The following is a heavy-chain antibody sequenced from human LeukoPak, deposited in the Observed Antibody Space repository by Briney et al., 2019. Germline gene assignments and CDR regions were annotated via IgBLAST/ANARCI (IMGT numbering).Heavy chain of an antibody. D-gene: IGHD2-15*01. Sequence: GASVKVSCKASGGTFSSYAISWVRQAPGQGLEWMGGIIPIFGTANYAQKFQGRVTITADESTSTAYMELSSLRSEDTAVYYCARDPRVVAAPTYYYYGMDVWGQGTTVTVSS. CDR3: ARDPRVVAAPTYYYYGMDV. CDR2: IIPIFGTA. V-gene: IGHV1-69*13. J-gene: IGHJ6*02. CDR1: GGTFSSYA.